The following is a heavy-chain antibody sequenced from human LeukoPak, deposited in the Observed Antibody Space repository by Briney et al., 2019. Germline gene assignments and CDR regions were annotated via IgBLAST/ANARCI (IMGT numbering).Heavy chain of an antibody. CDR1: GFTFSSYA. V-gene: IGHV3-30*04. J-gene: IGHJ4*02. CDR3: ARNRNYGDLPDY. D-gene: IGHD4-17*01. Sequence: PGRSLRLSCAASGFTFSSYAMHWVRQAPGKGLEWVAVISYDGSNKYYADSVKGRFTISRDNSKNTLYLQMNSLRAEDTAVYYGARNRNYGDLPDYWGQGTLVTVSS. CDR2: ISYDGSNK.